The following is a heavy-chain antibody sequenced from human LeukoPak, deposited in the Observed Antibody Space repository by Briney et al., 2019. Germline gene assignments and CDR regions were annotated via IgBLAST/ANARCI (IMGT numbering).Heavy chain of an antibody. J-gene: IGHJ4*02. V-gene: IGHV1-2*02. CDR2: INPNSGGT. D-gene: IGHD6-6*01. CDR1: GYTFTGYY. CDR3: ARDYLRTGYSTSGTVY. Sequence: ASVKVSCKASGYTFTGYYMHWVRQAPGQGLEWMGWINPNSGGTNYAQKFQGRVTMTRDTSISTAYMEPSRLRSDDTAVYYCARDYLRTGYSTSGTVYWGQGTLVTVSS.